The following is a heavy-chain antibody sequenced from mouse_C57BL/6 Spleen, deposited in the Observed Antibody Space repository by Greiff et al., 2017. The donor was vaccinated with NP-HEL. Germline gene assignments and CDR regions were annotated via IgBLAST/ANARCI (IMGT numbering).Heavy chain of an antibody. CDR2: ISSGGSYT. J-gene: IGHJ1*03. CDR3: ARQGITTVGYFDV. Sequence: EVKLVESGGDLVKPGGSLKLSCAASGFTFSSYGMSWVRQTPDKRLEWVATISSGGSYTYYPDSVKGRFTIYRDNAKNTLYLQMSSLKSEDTAMYYCARQGITTVGYFDVWGTGTTVTVSS. V-gene: IGHV5-6*02. CDR1: GFTFSSYG. D-gene: IGHD1-1*01.